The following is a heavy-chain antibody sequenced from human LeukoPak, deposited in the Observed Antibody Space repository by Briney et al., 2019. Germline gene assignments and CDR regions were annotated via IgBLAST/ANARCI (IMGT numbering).Heavy chain of an antibody. CDR2: ISSSGSTI. CDR3: ARDRRPSLSMAIVVVPAAMGY. CDR1: GFTFSDYD. Sequence: KSGGSLRFSCAASGFTFSDYDMSWIRQAPGKGLEWVSYISSSGSTIYYADSVKGRFTISRDNAKNSLYLQMNSLRAEDTAVYYCARDRRPSLSMAIVVVPAAMGYWGQGTLVTVSS. D-gene: IGHD2-2*01. V-gene: IGHV3-11*01. J-gene: IGHJ4*02.